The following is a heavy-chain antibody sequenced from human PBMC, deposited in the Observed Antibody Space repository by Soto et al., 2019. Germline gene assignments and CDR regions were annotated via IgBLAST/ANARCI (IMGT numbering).Heavy chain of an antibody. CDR2: ISSSGSTI. Sequence: VGSLRLSCAASGFTFSSYEMNWVRQAPGKGLEWVSYISSSGSTIYYADSVKGRFTISRDNAKNSLYLQMNSLRAEDTAVYYCARDLREMATPYYYYYYGMDVWGQGTTVTVSS. V-gene: IGHV3-48*03. J-gene: IGHJ6*02. D-gene: IGHD5-12*01. CDR3: ARDLREMATPYYYYYYGMDV. CDR1: GFTFSSYE.